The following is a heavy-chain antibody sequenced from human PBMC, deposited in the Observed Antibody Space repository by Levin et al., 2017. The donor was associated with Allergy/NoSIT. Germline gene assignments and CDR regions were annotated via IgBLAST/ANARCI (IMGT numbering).Heavy chain of an antibody. V-gene: IGHV3-30-3*01. CDR2: ISYDGSDK. D-gene: IGHD1/OR15-1a*01. CDR3: ASHGTTWRENK. CDR1: GFTFSNYA. J-gene: IGHJ4*02. Sequence: PGGSLRLSCAASGFTFSNYAMNWVRQAPGKGLEWVAFISYDGSDKYSADSVKGRFSISRDNSKNTLYLQMNSLRGEDTAVYYCASHGTTWRENKWGQGTLVSVSS.